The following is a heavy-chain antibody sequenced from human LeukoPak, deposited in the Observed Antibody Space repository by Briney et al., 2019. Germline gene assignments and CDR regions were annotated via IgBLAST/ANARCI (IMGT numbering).Heavy chain of an antibody. V-gene: IGHV3-64D*06. D-gene: IGHD6-19*01. CDR2: ISSNGGST. CDR3: VKERSSGWYDFDY. CDR1: GFTFSSYA. J-gene: IGHJ4*02. Sequence: GGSLRLSCSASGFTFSSYAMHWVRQAPGKGLEHVSGISSNGGSTYYADSVKGRFIISRDNSKNTLYLQMGSLRTEDTAVYYCVKERSSGWYDFDYWGQGTLVTVSS.